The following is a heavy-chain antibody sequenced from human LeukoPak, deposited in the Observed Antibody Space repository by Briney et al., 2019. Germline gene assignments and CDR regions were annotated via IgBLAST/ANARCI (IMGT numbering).Heavy chain of an antibody. V-gene: IGHV3-23*01. Sequence: GGSLRLSCAASGFTFSSYAMSWVRQAPGKGLEWVSAISGSGGSTYYADSVKGRFTISRDNSKNTPYLQMNSLRAEDTAVYYCAKEGNYYDSSGYYYGEGYFDYWGQGTLVTVSS. D-gene: IGHD3-22*01. CDR1: GFTFSSYA. J-gene: IGHJ4*02. CDR2: ISGSGGST. CDR3: AKEGNYYDSSGYYYGEGYFDY.